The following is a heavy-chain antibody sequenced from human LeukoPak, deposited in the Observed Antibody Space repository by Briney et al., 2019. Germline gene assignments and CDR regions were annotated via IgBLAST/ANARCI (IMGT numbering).Heavy chain of an antibody. CDR2: IYYSGST. CDR3: AREVAYCGGDCYHSDY. D-gene: IGHD2-21*02. J-gene: IGHJ4*02. CDR1: GGSISSSSYY. Sequence: SETLSLTCTVSGGSISSSSYYWGWIRQPPGKGLEWIGSIYYSGSTYYNPSLKSRVTISVDTSKNQFSLKLSSVTAADTAVYYCAREVAYCGGDCYHSDYWGQGTLVTVSS. V-gene: IGHV4-39*02.